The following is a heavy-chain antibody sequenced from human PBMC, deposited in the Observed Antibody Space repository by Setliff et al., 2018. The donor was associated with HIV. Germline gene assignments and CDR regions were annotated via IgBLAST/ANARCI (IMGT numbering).Heavy chain of an antibody. CDR3: ARGADGDYRYYMDV. CDR2: IFPFFGSA. D-gene: IGHD4-17*01. J-gene: IGHJ6*03. V-gene: IGHV1-69*13. CDR1: GGTFSSYG. Sequence: SVKVSCKASGGTFSSYGVNRVRQAPGQGLEWMGGIFPFFGSANYAQKLQGRVTITADVSTSTIYMELSSLTSEDTAVYYCARGADGDYRYYMDVWGRGTTVTVSS.